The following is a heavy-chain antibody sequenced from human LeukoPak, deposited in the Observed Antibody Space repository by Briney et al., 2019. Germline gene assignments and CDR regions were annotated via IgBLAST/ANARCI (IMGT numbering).Heavy chain of an antibody. CDR1: EFTFSSYG. CDR3: AKGSDYPDN. CDR2: ISYDGSNK. Sequence: TGRSLRLSCAASEFTFSSYGMHWGRQAPGKGLEWVAVISYDGSNKYYADSVKGRFTISRDNSKNTLYLQMNSLRAEDTCVYYCAKGSDYPDNWGQGTLVTVSS. J-gene: IGHJ4*02. V-gene: IGHV3-30*18.